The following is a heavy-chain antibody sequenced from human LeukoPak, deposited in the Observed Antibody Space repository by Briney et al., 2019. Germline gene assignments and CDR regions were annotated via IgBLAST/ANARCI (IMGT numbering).Heavy chain of an antibody. J-gene: IGHJ4*02. CDR3: VRDQGGAVSY. V-gene: IGHV3-48*01. CDR1: GFTFSSCS. CDR2: ISSLSGTI. D-gene: IGHD3-16*01. Sequence: GGSLRLSCAASGFTFSSCSMNWVRQAPGKGLEWVSHISSLSGTIYYADSVKGRFIISRDNAQNSLFLQMNSLRAEDTAVYYCVRDQGGAVSYWGQGTLVTVSS.